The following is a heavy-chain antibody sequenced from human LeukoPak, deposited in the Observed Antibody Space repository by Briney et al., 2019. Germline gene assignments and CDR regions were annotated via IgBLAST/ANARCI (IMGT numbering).Heavy chain of an antibody. CDR2: IIPIFGTA. Sequence: ASVKVSCKASGYTFTGYYMHWVRQAPGQGLEWMGGIIPIFGTANYAQKFQGRVTITADESTSTAYMELSSLRSEDTAVYYCARGYYGSGSYNGYWGQGTLVTVSS. V-gene: IGHV1-69*13. D-gene: IGHD3-10*01. CDR3: ARGYYGSGSYNGY. J-gene: IGHJ4*02. CDR1: GYTFTGYY.